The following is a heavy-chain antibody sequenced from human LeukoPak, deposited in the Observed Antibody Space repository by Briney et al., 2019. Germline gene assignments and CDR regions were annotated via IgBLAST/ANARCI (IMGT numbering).Heavy chain of an antibody. D-gene: IGHD3-10*01. J-gene: IGHJ4*02. Sequence: GGSLRPSCEASGFTFTNYVMTWVRQAPGKGLEWDSAISGNGATTYYADSVKGRFTISRDNSKNTLFLQMQSLRAEDTALYYCAKGRSAGAPAHCFDYWGQGILVTVSS. CDR3: AKGRSAGAPAHCFDY. CDR1: GFTFTNYV. V-gene: IGHV3-23*01. CDR2: ISGNGATT.